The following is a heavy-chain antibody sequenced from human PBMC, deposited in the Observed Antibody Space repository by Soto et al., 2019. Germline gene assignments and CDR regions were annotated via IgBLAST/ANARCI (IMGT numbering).Heavy chain of an antibody. CDR2: INHSGST. D-gene: IGHD5-12*01. CDR1: GGSFSGYY. J-gene: IGHJ6*03. V-gene: IGHV4-34*01. CDR3: ARERPTRVATITQNYYYYYMDV. Sequence: SETLSLTCAVYGGSFSGYYWSWISQPPGKGLEWIGEINHSGSTNYNPSLKSRVTISVDTSKNQFSLKLSSVTAADTAVYYCARERPTRVATITQNYYYYYMDVWGKGTTVTVSS.